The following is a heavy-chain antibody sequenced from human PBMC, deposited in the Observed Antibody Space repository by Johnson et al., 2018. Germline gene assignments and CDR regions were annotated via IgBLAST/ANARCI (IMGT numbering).Heavy chain of an antibody. J-gene: IGHJ6*02. CDR3: AKARVWFRESRYSYGMDV. D-gene: IGHD3-10*01. CDR2: ISWNSGNM. CDR1: EYTSDDHV. V-gene: IGHV3-9*02. Sequence: VQSGRSLRLSCVVSEYTSDDHVNYWVRQAPGQGLEWVSGISWNSGNMAYADSVKGRLTISRDTSKNTLYLQMSRLRAGDTAVYYCAKARVWFRESRYSYGMDVWGQGTTVTVSS.